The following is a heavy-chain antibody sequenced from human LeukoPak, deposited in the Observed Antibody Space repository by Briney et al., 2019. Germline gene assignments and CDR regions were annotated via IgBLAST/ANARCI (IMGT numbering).Heavy chain of an antibody. J-gene: IGHJ4*02. D-gene: IGHD3-3*01. CDR3: AKVYDFWSGYIDY. CDR2: IGGSGGST. Sequence: PGGSLRLSRAASGSTFSSYAMSWVRQAPGKGLEWVSAIGGSGGSTYYADSVKGRFTISRDNSKNTLYLQMNSLRAEDTAVYYCAKVYDFWSGYIDYWGQGTLVTVSS. CDR1: GSTFSSYA. V-gene: IGHV3-23*01.